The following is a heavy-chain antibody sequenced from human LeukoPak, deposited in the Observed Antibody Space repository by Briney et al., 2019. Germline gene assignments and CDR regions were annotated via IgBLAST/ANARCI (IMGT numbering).Heavy chain of an antibody. CDR1: AFTFNNYG. J-gene: IGHJ4*02. CDR2: IQFDGNDK. V-gene: IGHV3-30*02. Sequence: GGSLRLSCAASAFTFNNYGMHWVRQAPGKGLEWVAFIQFDGNDKFYADSVKGRFTISRDNSKNTLFLQMNGLRAEDTAVYYCRDPFDYWGQGTLVTVSS. CDR3: RDPFDY. D-gene: IGHD2/OR15-2a*01.